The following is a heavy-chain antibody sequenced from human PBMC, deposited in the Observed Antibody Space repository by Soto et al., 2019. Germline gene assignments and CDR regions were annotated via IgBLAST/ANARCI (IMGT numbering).Heavy chain of an antibody. D-gene: IGHD3-16*01. V-gene: IGHV1-18*01. CDR3: ARRGTPTDY. Sequence: QVQLVQSGAEVKKPGASVKVSSKTSGYTFTNFGLSWVRQAPGQGLEWMGWISAYNGNTSYAQNFQGRVTMTTATYTSTAYMGLRSLRPDEGAVYYCARRGTPTDYWGRGALVTVSS. CDR2: ISAYNGNT. J-gene: IGHJ4*02. CDR1: GYTFTNFG.